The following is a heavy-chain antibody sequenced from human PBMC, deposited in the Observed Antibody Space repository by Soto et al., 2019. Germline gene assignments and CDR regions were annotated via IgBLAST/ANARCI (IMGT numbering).Heavy chain of an antibody. V-gene: IGHV1-2*04. Sequence: ASVNVSFKTSGYTFTGYYMHWVRPAPGQGLELMGWINPNSGGTNYAQKFQGWVTRTRDTSISTAYMELSRLRSDDTAVYYCERGGNCSSTSCDRNWFDPWGQVTVITVPQ. CDR3: ERGGNCSSTSCDRNWFDP. D-gene: IGHD2-2*02. CDR2: INPNSGGT. J-gene: IGHJ5*02. CDR1: GYTFTGYY.